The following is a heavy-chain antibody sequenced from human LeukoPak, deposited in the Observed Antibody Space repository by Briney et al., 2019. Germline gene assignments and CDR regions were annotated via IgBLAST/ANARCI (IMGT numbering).Heavy chain of an antibody. J-gene: IGHJ4*02. V-gene: IGHV4-59*08. D-gene: IGHD6-19*01. CDR2: IYYSGST. CDR1: GGSISSYY. Sequence: PSETLSLTCTVSGGSISSYYWSWIRQPPGKGLEWIGYIYYSGSTNYNPSPKSRVTISVDTSKNQFSLKLSSVTAADTAVYYCARVYSSGWYDVGEYYFDYWGQGTLVTVSS. CDR3: ARVYSSGWYDVGEYYFDY.